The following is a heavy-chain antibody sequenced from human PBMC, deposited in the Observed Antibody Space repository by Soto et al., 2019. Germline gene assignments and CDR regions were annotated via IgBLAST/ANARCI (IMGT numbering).Heavy chain of an antibody. D-gene: IGHD3-3*01. Sequence: SVKVSCKASGFTFTSSAMQWVRQARGQRLEWIGWIVVGSGNTNYAQKFQERVTITRDMSTSTAYMELSSLRSEDTAVYYCAAFPGYDFWSGYTRTNDYYYYYMDVWGKGTTVTVSS. CDR3: AAFPGYDFWSGYTRTNDYYYYYMDV. CDR2: IVVGSGNT. V-gene: IGHV1-58*02. J-gene: IGHJ6*03. CDR1: GFTFTSSA.